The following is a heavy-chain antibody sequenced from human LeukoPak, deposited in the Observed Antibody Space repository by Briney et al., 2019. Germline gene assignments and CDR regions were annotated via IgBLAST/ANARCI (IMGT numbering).Heavy chain of an antibody. CDR2: VSYSGST. CDR3: ARVRYSYDSSGYYYLYYFDY. D-gene: IGHD3-22*01. J-gene: IGHJ4*02. V-gene: IGHV4-30-4*01. Sequence: SETLSLTCTVSGVSISSGDYYWSWIRQPPGKGLEWIGYVSYSGSTYYNPSLKSRVTISLDTSKNQFSPKLSSVTAADTAVYYCARVRYSYDSSGYYYLYYFDYWGQGTLVTVSS. CDR1: GVSISSGDYY.